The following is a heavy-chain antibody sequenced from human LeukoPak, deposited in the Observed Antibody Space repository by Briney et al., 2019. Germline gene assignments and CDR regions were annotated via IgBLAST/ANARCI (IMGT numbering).Heavy chain of an antibody. CDR1: GFTFSSYA. Sequence: GGSLRLSCAASGFTFSSYAMHWVRQAPGKGLEWVAVISYDGSNKYYADSVKGRFTISRDNSKNTLYLQMNSLRAEDTAVYYCAKVGGSYPLVYFDYWGQGTLVTVSS. D-gene: IGHD1-26*01. CDR3: AKVGGSYPLVYFDY. V-gene: IGHV3-30*04. J-gene: IGHJ4*02. CDR2: ISYDGSNK.